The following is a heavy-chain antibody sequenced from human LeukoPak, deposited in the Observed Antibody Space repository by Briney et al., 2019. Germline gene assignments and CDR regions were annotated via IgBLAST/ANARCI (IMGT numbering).Heavy chain of an antibody. J-gene: IGHJ6*02. CDR2: IYYSGST. CDR3: ARDRRYDILTGYPLYYYYGMDV. Sequence: PSETLSLTCTVSGGSISSYYWSWIRQPPGKGLEWIGYIYYSGSTNYNPSLKSRGTISVDTSKNQFSLKLSSVTAADTAVYYCARDRRYDILTGYPLYYYYGMDVWGQGTTVTVSS. CDR1: GGSISSYY. D-gene: IGHD3-9*01. V-gene: IGHV4-59*01.